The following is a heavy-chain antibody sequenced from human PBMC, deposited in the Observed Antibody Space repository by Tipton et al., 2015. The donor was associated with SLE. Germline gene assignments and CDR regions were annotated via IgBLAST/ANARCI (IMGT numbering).Heavy chain of an antibody. Sequence: SLRLSCAASGFTFSSYEMNWVRQAPGKGLEWVSYISSSGSTIYYADSVKGRFTISRDNAKNSLYLQMGILRADDTAVYFCARQYSSSSPWFDPWGQGTLVTVSS. D-gene: IGHD6-6*01. V-gene: IGHV3-48*03. CDR3: ARQYSSSSPWFDP. J-gene: IGHJ5*02. CDR2: ISSSGSTI. CDR1: GFTFSSYE.